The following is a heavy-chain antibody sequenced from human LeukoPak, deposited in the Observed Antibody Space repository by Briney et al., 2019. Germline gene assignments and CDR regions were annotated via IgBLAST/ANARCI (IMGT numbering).Heavy chain of an antibody. D-gene: IGHD6-25*01. CDR3: TTGIYGSAAAGSFDY. CDR1: GFTFSDAW. Sequence: PGGSLRLSCAASGFTFSDAWMSWVRQAAGKGLEWVGRIKSKTDGGTADYAAPVKGSFTISRDDSKNTLYLQMNSLKTEDTAVFYRTTGIYGSAAAGSFDYGGQGTLATVS. CDR2: IKSKTDGGTA. J-gene: IGHJ4*02. V-gene: IGHV3-15*01.